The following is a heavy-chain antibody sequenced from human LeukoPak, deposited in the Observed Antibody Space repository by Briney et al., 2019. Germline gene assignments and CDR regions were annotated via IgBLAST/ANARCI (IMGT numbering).Heavy chain of an antibody. V-gene: IGHV6-1*01. D-gene: IGHD6-19*01. J-gene: IGHJ4*02. CDR3: AGASSGYYALDS. CDR2: TYYRSKWYD. Sequence: SQTLSLTCVISGDSVSSNSAAWNWIRQSPSRGLEWLGRTYYRSKWYDDYAVSVKSRITITPDTSKNQFSLQLSSVTPEDTAAYYCAGASSGYYALDSWGQGTLVTVSS. CDR1: GDSVSSNSAA.